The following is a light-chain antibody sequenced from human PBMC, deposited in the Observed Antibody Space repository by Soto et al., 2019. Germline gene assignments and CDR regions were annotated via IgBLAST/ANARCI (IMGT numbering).Light chain of an antibody. V-gene: IGKV1-39*01. CDR2: AAS. CDR1: QSISSY. Sequence: DIQMTQSPSSLSASVGDRVTITCRASQSISSYLNWYQQKPGKAPKILIYAASSLQSWVPSRLSSSGSGTDFTLTISSLQPEDFATYYCQQSYSTPPYTFGQGTKLEIK. J-gene: IGKJ2*01. CDR3: QQSYSTPPYT.